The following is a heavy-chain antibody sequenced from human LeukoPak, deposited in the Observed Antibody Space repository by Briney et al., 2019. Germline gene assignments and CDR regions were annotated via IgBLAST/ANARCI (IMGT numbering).Heavy chain of an antibody. V-gene: IGHV4-39*01. CDR1: GGSISSSSYY. Sequence: SETLSLTCTVSGGSISSSSYYWGWIRQPPGKGLEWIGSIYYSGSTYYNPSLKSRVTISVDTSKNQFSLKLSSVTAADTAVYYCARHPGQGSWYPNWFDPWGQGTLVTVSS. J-gene: IGHJ5*02. D-gene: IGHD6-13*01. CDR3: ARHPGQGSWYPNWFDP. CDR2: IYYSGST.